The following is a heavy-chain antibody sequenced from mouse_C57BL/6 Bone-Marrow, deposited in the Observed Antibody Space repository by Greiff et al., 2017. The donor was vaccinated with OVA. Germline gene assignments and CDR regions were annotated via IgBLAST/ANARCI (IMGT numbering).Heavy chain of an antibody. CDR3: ARSEGSKVYAMDY. J-gene: IGHJ4*01. Sequence: VMLVESGPGLVQPSQSLSITCTVSGFSLTSYGVHWVRQSPGKGLEWLGVIWSGGSTDYNAAFISRLSISKDNSTSQVFFKMNSLQADDTAIYYCARSEGSKVYAMDYWGQGTSVTVSS. D-gene: IGHD2-5*01. CDR2: IWSGGST. CDR1: GFSLTSYG. V-gene: IGHV2-2*01.